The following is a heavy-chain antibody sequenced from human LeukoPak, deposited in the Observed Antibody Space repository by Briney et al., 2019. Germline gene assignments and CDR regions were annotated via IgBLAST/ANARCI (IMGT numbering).Heavy chain of an antibody. V-gene: IGHV3-30-3*01. J-gene: IGHJ4*02. CDR3: ARDTHYGSPNYFDY. CDR1: GFTFSSYA. CDR2: ISDDGSNK. Sequence: PGRSLRLSCAASGFTFSSYAMHWVRQAPGEGLEWVTLISDDGSNKYYADSVKGRFTISRDNSKNTLYLQMNSLRPEDTAVYYCARDTHYGSPNYFDYWGQGTLVTVSS. D-gene: IGHD4-17*01.